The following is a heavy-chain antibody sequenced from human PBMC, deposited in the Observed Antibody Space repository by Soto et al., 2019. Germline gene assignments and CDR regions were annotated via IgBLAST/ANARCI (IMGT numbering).Heavy chain of an antibody. J-gene: IGHJ4*02. D-gene: IGHD3-16*01. CDR1: GGSISSGGYY. V-gene: IGHV4-31*03. Sequence: SETLSLTCTVSGGSISSGGYYWSWIRQHPGKGLEWIGYIYYSGSTYYNPSLKSRVTISVDTSKNQFSLKLSSVTAADTAVYYCARGVWEQLNDYWGQGTLVTVSS. CDR3: ARGVWEQLNDY. CDR2: IYYSGST.